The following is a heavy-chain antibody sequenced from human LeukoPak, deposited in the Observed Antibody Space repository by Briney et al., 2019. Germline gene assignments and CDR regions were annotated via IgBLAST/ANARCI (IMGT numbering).Heavy chain of an antibody. D-gene: IGHD6-19*01. V-gene: IGHV3-7*01. CDR3: ARVFWYSCGWEAGY. CDR2: IKQDGSEK. CDR1: GFTFSSYW. J-gene: IGHJ4*02. Sequence: GGSLRLSCAASGFTFSSYWMSWVRQAPGKGLEWVANIKQDGSEKYYVDSVKGRFTISRDNAKNSLYLQMNSLRAEDTAVYYCARVFWYSCGWEAGYWGQGTLVTVSS.